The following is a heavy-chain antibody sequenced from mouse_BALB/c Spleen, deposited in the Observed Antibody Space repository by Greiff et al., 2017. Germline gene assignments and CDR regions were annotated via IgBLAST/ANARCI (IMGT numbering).Heavy chain of an antibody. Sequence: VQLVESGPGLVAPSQSLSITCTVSGFSLTSYGVHWVRQPPGKGLEWLGVIWAGGSTNYNSALMSRMSISKDNSKSQVFLKMNSLQTDDTAMYYCARGYLMDYWGQGTSVTVSS. J-gene: IGHJ4*01. CDR3: ARGYLMDY. CDR1: GFSLTSYG. CDR2: IWAGGST. V-gene: IGHV2-9*02. D-gene: IGHD1-1*01.